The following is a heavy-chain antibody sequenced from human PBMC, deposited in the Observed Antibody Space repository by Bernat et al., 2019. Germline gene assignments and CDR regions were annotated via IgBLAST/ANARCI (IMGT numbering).Heavy chain of an antibody. CDR1: GDNFLNYK. V-gene: IGHV1-3*01. CDR3: ARDAYL. J-gene: IGHJ3*01. Sequence: QVRLVQSGTEVKKPGASVKVSCKASGDNFLNYKIHWVRQAPGQRLEWMGWIRAANGQTIYSARFQDRVTITRDTSASAAYLEVRSLTSEDTAVYYCARDAYLWGQGTTVTVSS. CDR2: IRAANGQT.